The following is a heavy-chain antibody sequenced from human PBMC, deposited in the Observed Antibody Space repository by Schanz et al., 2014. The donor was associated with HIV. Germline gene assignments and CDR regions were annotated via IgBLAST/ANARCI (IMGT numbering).Heavy chain of an antibody. V-gene: IGHV1-69*01. D-gene: IGHD6-6*01. CDR1: GGIFSYHA. J-gene: IGHJ3*02. CDR2: IIPIFATP. Sequence: VQLVQSGAEVKKPGSSVKVSCKASGGIFSYHAINWVRQAPGQGLEWMGGIIPIFATPNYAQKFQGRVTITADESTSTAYMELSSLRSDDTAMYYCARGLKDSSSSEAFHIWGQGTMVTVSS. CDR3: ARGLKDSSSSEAFHI.